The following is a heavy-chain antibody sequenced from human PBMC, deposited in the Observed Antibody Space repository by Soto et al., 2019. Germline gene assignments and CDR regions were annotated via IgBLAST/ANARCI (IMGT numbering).Heavy chain of an antibody. Sequence: ASVKVSCKVSGYTLTELSMHWVRQAPGKGLEWMGGFDPEDGETIYAQKFQGRVTMTEDTSTDTAYMELSSLRSEDTAVYYCARPPTPSYYDSSGPTPLYIQHWGQGTLVTVSS. J-gene: IGHJ1*01. D-gene: IGHD3-22*01. CDR2: FDPEDGET. V-gene: IGHV1-24*01. CDR3: ARPPTPSYYDSSGPTPLYIQH. CDR1: GYTLTELS.